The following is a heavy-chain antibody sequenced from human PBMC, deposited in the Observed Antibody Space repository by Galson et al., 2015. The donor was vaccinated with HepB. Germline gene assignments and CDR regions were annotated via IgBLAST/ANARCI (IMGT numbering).Heavy chain of an antibody. Sequence: SLRLSCAASGFTFSSYAMSWVRQAPGKGLEWVSAISTSGGTTYYADSVKGRLTISRDNSKNTLYLQMNSLRAEDTAVYYCAKLGSRTGSSRWEDCWGQGTLVTVSS. CDR1: GFTFSSYA. D-gene: IGHD6-13*01. V-gene: IGHV3-23*01. CDR3: AKLGSRTGSSRWEDC. CDR2: ISTSGGTT. J-gene: IGHJ4*02.